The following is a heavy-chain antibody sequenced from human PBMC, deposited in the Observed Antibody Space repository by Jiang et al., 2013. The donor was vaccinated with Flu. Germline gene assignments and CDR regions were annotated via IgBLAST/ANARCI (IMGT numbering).Heavy chain of an antibody. J-gene: IGHJ3*02. Sequence: SGGTFSSYAISWVRQAPGQGLEWMGRIIPILGIANYAQKFQGRVTITADKSTSTAYMELSSLRSEDTAVYYCARTDYGDYGSAFDIWGQGTMVTVSS. CDR2: IIPILGIA. D-gene: IGHD4-17*01. V-gene: IGHV1-69*04. CDR1: GGTFSSYA. CDR3: ARTDYGDYGSAFDI.